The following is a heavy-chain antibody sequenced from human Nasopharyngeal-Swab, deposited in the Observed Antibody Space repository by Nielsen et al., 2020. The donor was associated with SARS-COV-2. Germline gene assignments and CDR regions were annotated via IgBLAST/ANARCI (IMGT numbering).Heavy chain of an antibody. D-gene: IGHD3-3*01. Sequence: GESLKISCVAPGFTFSSCAMTWVRQAPGKGLQWLSTISGSGHRTYYADSVKGRFTISRDNSQNTLYLQMNSLRAEDTAVYYCAKDFRHNYDYWSGYFTNWGQGTLVTVSS. CDR2: ISGSGHRT. CDR1: GFTFSSCA. V-gene: IGHV3-23*01. J-gene: IGHJ4*02. CDR3: AKDFRHNYDYWSGYFTN.